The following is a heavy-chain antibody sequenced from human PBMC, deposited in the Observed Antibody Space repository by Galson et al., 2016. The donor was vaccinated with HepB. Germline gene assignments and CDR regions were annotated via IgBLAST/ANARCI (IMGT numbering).Heavy chain of an antibody. CDR1: GASVISGGYY. Sequence: TLSLTCNVSGASVISGGYYWSWIRQHPGKGLEWIGYIYYSGSIYYNPSLKTRVNISVDTSLNQFSLNLGSVTAADTAVYYCARGARPPTAVMHRRGHLDCWGQGTLVTVSS. V-gene: IGHV4-31*03. D-gene: IGHD4-17*01. CDR2: IYYSGSI. CDR3: ARGARPPTAVMHRRGHLDC. J-gene: IGHJ4*02.